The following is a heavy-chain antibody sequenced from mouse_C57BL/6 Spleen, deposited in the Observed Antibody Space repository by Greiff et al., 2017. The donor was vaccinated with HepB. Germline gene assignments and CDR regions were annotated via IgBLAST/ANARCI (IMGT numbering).Heavy chain of an antibody. V-gene: IGHV5-9-1*02. Sequence: DVMLVESGEGLVKPGGSLKLSCAASGFTFSSYAMSWVRQTPEKRLEWVAYISSGGDYIYYADTVKGRFTISRDNARNTLYLQMSSLKSEDTAMYYCTRRRLPHAMDYWGQGTSVTVSS. CDR2: ISSGGDYI. J-gene: IGHJ4*01. CDR1: GFTFSSYA. D-gene: IGHD1-2*01. CDR3: TRRRLPHAMDY.